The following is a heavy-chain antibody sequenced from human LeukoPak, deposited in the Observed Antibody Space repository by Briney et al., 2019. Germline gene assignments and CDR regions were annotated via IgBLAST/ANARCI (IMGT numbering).Heavy chain of an antibody. V-gene: IGHV4-30-2*01. CDR2: IYHSGST. Sequence: PSETLSLTCAVSGGSISSGGYSWSWIRQPPGKGLEWIGYIYHSGSTYYNPSLKSRVTISVDRSKNQFSLKLSSVTAADTAVYYCARGDDWGSLGGWFGFDPWGQGTLVTVSS. D-gene: IGHD6-19*01. CDR3: ARGDDWGSLGGWFGFDP. J-gene: IGHJ5*02. CDR1: GGSISSGGYS.